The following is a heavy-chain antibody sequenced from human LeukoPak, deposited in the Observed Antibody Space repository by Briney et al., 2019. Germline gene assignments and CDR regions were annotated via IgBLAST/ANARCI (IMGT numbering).Heavy chain of an antibody. CDR2: ISSSSSYI. D-gene: IGHD3-10*01. V-gene: IGHV3-21*01. Sequence: GGSLRLSCAASGFTFSSYSMNWVRQAPGKGLEWVSSISSSSSYIYYADSVKGRFTISRDNAKNSLYLQMNSLRAEDTAVYYCAYGSGSYYRYYYYGMDVWGQGTTVTVSS. CDR1: GFTFSSYS. CDR3: AYGSGSYYRYYYYGMDV. J-gene: IGHJ6*02.